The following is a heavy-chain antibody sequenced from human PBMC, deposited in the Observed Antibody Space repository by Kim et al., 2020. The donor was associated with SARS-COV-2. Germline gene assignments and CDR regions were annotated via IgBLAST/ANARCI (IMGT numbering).Heavy chain of an antibody. Sequence: KGRFNISRDNAKNSLYLQMNSLRDEDTAVYYCARDEYYYDSSGSYYGMDVWGQGTTVTVSS. J-gene: IGHJ6*02. D-gene: IGHD3-22*01. V-gene: IGHV3-48*02. CDR3: ARDEYYYDSSGSYYGMDV.